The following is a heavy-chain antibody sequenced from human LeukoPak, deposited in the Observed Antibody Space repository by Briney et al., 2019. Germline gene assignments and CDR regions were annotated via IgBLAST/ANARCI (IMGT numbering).Heavy chain of an antibody. CDR3: ARVGSCSGSYSAPFDY. J-gene: IGHJ4*02. V-gene: IGHV1-69*13. CDR2: IIPIFGTA. Sequence: ASVKVSCKASGGTFSSYAISWVRQAPGQGLEWMGGIIPIFGTANYAQKFQGRVTITADESTSTAYMELSSLRSEDTAVYYCARVGSCSGSYSAPFDYWGQGTLVTVSS. CDR1: GGTFSSYA. D-gene: IGHD1-26*01.